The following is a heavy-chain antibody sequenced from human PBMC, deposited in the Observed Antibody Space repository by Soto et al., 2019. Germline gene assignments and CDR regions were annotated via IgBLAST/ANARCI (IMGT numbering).Heavy chain of an antibody. CDR2: ISGSSSYL. J-gene: IGHJ5*02. CDR1: ALTFGSYN. V-gene: IGHV3-21*01. Sequence: PGGSFRLSCAATALTFGSYNMNWVHQAPGMGMECVSSISGSSSYLYSADPGERRFTMGGDNAKNSLYLQMNSLSVEDTAVYYCLSANSPSSTWGQGTLATVSS. D-gene: IGHD1-26*01. CDR3: LSANSPSST.